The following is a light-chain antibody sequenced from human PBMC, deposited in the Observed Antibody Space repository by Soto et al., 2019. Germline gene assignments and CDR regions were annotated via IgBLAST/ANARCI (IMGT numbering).Light chain of an antibody. CDR2: EVT. Sequence: QSVLTQPPSASGSPGQSVTISCTGTSSDVVGYNYVSWYQQYPGRAPKPMIYEVTKRPSGVPDRFSGSKSGNTASLTVSGLQAEDEADYYCSSYAASNNFYFVFGGGTQLTVL. J-gene: IGLJ3*02. CDR1: SSDVVGYNY. V-gene: IGLV2-8*01. CDR3: SSYAASNNFYFV.